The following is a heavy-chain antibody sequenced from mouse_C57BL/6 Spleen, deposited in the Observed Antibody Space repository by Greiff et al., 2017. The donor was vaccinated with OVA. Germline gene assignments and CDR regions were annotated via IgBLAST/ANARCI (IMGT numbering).Heavy chain of an antibody. V-gene: IGHV3-6*01. J-gene: IGHJ1*03. D-gene: IGHD2-4*01. CDR3: ARNYDYAYWYFDV. CDR1: GYSITSGYY. CDR2: ISYDGSN. Sequence: VQLQQSGPGLVKPSQSLSLTCSVTGYSITSGYYWNWIRQFPGNKLEWMGYISYDGSNNYNPSLKNRISITRYTSKNQFFLKLNSVTTEDTATYYCARNYDYAYWYFDVWGTGTTVTVSS.